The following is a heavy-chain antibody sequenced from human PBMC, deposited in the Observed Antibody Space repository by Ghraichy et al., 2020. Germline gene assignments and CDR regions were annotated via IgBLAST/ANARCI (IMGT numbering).Heavy chain of an antibody. V-gene: IGHV3-30*04. CDR1: GFTFSSYA. CDR3: ARESIAARSYYYMDV. D-gene: IGHD6-6*01. J-gene: IGHJ6*03. CDR2: ISYDGSNK. Sequence: GESLNISCAASGFTFSSYAMHWVRQAPGKGLEWVAVISYDGSNKYYADSVKGRFTISRDNSKNTLYLQMNSLRAEDTAVYYCARESIAARSYYYMDVWGKGTTVTVSS.